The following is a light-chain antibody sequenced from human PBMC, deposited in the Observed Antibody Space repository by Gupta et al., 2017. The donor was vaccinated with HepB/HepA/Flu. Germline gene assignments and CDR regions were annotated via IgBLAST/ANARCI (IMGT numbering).Light chain of an antibody. CDR1: KLGNKY. Sequence: SFEVSQPPSVSVSPGPTASITCSGDKLGNKYASWYQQKPGQSPVLVIYQNFRRPSGIPERFSGSNSGNTATLTISGTQALDEADYYCQAWDNSAHVVFGGGTKLTVL. V-gene: IGLV3-1*01. J-gene: IGLJ2*01. CDR2: QNF. CDR3: QAWDNSAHVV.